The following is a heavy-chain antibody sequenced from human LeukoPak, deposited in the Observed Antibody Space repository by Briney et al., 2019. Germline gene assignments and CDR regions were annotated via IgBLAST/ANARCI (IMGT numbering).Heavy chain of an antibody. Sequence: SETLSLTCAVSGYSISSGYYWGWIRQPPGKGLEWIGSIYHSGSTYYNPSLKGRVTISVDTSKNQFSLKLSSVTAADTAVYYCARSTPRDAFDIWGQGTMVTVSS. CDR1: GYSISSGYY. CDR3: ARSTPRDAFDI. D-gene: IGHD2-2*01. CDR2: IYHSGST. J-gene: IGHJ3*02. V-gene: IGHV4-38-2*01.